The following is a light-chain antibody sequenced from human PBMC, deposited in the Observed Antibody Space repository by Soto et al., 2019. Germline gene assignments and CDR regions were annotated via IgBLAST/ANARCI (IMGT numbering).Light chain of an antibody. CDR1: SSDIGAYNY. CDR2: EVT. J-gene: IGLJ2*01. V-gene: IGLV2-14*01. CDR3: SSFTTSSTRL. Sequence: QSALTQPASVSGSPGQSITISCTGTSSDIGAYNYVSWYQQHPSRVPKLIIYEVTNRPSGVSNRFSGSKSGNTASLTISGLQAGDEADYYCSSFTTSSTRLFGGGTKLTVL.